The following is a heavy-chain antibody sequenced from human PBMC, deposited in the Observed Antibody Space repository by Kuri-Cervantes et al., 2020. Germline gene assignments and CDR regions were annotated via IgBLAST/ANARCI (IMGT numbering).Heavy chain of an antibody. J-gene: IGHJ3*02. Sequence: GESLKISCAASGFTFSSYGMSWIRQAPGKGLEWVSYISSSGSTIYYADSVKGRFTISRDNAKNSLYLQMNSLRAEDTAVYYCASGRYDFWSGCFDIWGQGTMVTVSS. V-gene: IGHV3-11*01. CDR1: GFTFSSYG. CDR3: ASGRYDFWSGCFDI. CDR2: ISSSGSTI. D-gene: IGHD3-3*01.